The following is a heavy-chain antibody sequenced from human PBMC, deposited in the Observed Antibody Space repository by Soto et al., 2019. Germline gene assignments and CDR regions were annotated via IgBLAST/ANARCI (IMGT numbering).Heavy chain of an antibody. CDR3: ARLKDGSGRQFDY. CDR1: EGTFSSYS. D-gene: IGHD3-10*01. CDR2: IIPINGVA. J-gene: IGHJ4*02. V-gene: IGHV1-69*02. Sequence: QVQLVQSGAEVKKPGSSVKVSCKASEGTFSSYSISWVRQAPGQGLDWMGRIIPINGVANYAQKFQGRVRITADTPTNTVYMALTGLRSEDPALYYCARLKDGSGRQFDYWGQGTLGTVSS.